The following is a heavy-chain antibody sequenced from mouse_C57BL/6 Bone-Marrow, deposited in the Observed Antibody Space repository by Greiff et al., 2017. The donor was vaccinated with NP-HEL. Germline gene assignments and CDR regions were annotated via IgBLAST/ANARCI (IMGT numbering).Heavy chain of an antibody. CDR3: ARSRCYYFDY. J-gene: IGHJ2*01. Sequence: QVQLQQPGAELVMPGASVTLSCKASGYTFTSYWMHWVKQRPGQGLEWIGEVDPSDSYTNYNQKFKGKSTLTVDKSSSTAYMQLSSLTSEYAAVYYYARSRCYYFDYWGQGTTLTVSS. V-gene: IGHV1-69*01. CDR2: VDPSDSYT. CDR1: GYTFTSYW. D-gene: IGHD2-14*01.